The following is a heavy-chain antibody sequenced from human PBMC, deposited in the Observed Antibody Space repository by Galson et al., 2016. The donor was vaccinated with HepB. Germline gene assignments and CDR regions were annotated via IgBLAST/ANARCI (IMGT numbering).Heavy chain of an antibody. CDR3: ARDRRRDYFGSGSYYNV. CDR1: GFTFTNNA. D-gene: IGHD3-10*01. V-gene: IGHV3-30-3*01. J-gene: IGHJ4*02. CDR2: ISYDGSNK. Sequence: SLRLSCAASGFTFTNNAMHWVRQGPGKGLEWVAVISYDGSNKNYADFVKGRFTISRDNSKNTLYLQMNSLRAEDTAVYYCARDRRRDYFGSGSYYNVWGQGTLVTVSS.